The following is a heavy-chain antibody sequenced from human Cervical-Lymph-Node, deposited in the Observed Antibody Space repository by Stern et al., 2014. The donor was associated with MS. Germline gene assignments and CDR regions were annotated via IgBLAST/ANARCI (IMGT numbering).Heavy chain of an antibody. Sequence: QVQLVQSGAEVKKPGSSVKVSCKASGGSFSMESISWVRQAPGQGLEWMGGLTPMFGTSNYAQKFQGRVTTTADVSTSTAYMELTRLRSEDTAVYFCARDQGGIAASWGQGTLVIVSS. CDR1: GGSFSMES. D-gene: IGHD6-13*01. CDR3: ARDQGGIAAS. V-gene: IGHV1-69*12. J-gene: IGHJ4*02. CDR2: LTPMFGTS.